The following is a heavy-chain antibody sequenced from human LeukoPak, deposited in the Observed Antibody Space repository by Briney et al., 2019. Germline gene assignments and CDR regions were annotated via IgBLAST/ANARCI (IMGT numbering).Heavy chain of an antibody. Sequence: ASVKVSCKASGYTFTESYIHWVRQAPGQRLEWMGLINPGGDNTKYAQNFQGRVTMTSDTSARTVYMEPSSLSSEDTAIYYCARIRDGYNDAYDIWGQGTVVTVPS. J-gene: IGHJ3*02. CDR3: ARIRDGYNDAYDI. CDR1: GYTFTESY. D-gene: IGHD5-24*01. V-gene: IGHV1-46*01. CDR2: INPGGDNT.